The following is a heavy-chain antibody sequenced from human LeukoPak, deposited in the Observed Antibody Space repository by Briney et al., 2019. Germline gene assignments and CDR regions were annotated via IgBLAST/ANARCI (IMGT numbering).Heavy chain of an antibody. V-gene: IGHV3-30*04. CDR1: GFTFSSYA. CDR3: AKEGVRGVIRGPTYYYYYMDV. CDR2: ISYDGSNK. Sequence: GGSLRLSCAASGFTFSSYAMHWVRQAPGKGLEGVAVISYDGSNKYYADSVKGRFTISRDNSKNTLYLQMNSLRAEDTAVYYCAKEGVRGVIRGPTYYYYYMDVWGKGTTVTVSS. J-gene: IGHJ6*03. D-gene: IGHD3-10*01.